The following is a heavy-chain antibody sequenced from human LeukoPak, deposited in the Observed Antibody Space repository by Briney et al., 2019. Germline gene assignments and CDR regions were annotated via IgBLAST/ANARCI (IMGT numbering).Heavy chain of an antibody. CDR2: IYYSGST. Sequence: PSETLSLTCTVSGGSISSTTYYWAWIRQPPGKGLEWIGSIYYSGSTYYNPSLKSRVTISVDTSKNQFSLKLSSVTAADTAVYYCARPHSLAEIGYFDYWGQGTLVTVSS. D-gene: IGHD1-14*01. CDR1: GGSISSTTYY. J-gene: IGHJ4*02. V-gene: IGHV4-39*01. CDR3: ARPHSLAEIGYFDY.